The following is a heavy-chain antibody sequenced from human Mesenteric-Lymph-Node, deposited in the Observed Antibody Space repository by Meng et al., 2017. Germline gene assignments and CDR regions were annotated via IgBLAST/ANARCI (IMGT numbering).Heavy chain of an antibody. D-gene: IGHD6-19*01. CDR3: ARVGGYSSGWFHDY. V-gene: IGHV4-59*01. CDR1: GGSISSSY. Sequence: SETLSLTCTVSGGSISSSYWSWIRQPPGKGLEWIGYIYYSGSTNYNPSLKSRVTISVDTSKNQFSLKLSSVTAADTAVYYCARVGGYSSGWFHDYWGQGTLVTVSS. CDR2: IYYSGST. J-gene: IGHJ4*02.